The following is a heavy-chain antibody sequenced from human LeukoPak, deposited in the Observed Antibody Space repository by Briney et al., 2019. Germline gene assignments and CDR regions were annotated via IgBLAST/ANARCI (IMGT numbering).Heavy chain of an antibody. CDR1: GFTFSSYG. J-gene: IGHJ6*03. CDR3: AKARSGYYSYYYYMDV. D-gene: IGHD3-3*01. Sequence: GGSLRLSCAASGFTFSSYGMHWVRQAPGKGLEWVAVIWYDGSNKYYADSVKGRFTISRDNSKNTLYLQMNSLRAEDTAVYYCAKARSGYYSYYYYMDVWGKGTTVTVSS. V-gene: IGHV3-33*06. CDR2: IWYDGSNK.